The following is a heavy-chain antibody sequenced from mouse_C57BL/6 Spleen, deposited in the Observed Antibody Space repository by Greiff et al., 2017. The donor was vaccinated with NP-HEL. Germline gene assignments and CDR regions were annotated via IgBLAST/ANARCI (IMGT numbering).Heavy chain of an antibody. CDR3: ASYYDYDGPFAY. D-gene: IGHD2-4*01. CDR1: GYTFTSYW. V-gene: IGHV1-64*01. J-gene: IGHJ3*01. Sequence: VQLQQPGAELVKPGASVKLSCKASGYTFTSYWMHWVKQRPGQGLEWIGMIHPNSGSTNYNEKFKSKATLTVDKSSSTAYMQPSSLTSEDTAVYYCASYYDYDGPFAYWGQGTLVTVSA. CDR2: IHPNSGST.